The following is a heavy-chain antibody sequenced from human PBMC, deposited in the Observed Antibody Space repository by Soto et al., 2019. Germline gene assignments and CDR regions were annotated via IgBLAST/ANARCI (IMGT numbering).Heavy chain of an antibody. V-gene: IGHV4-34*01. J-gene: IGHJ5*02. D-gene: IGHD3-3*01. CDR1: GGSFSCYY. CDR2: INHSGST. CDR3: ARSSRRITIFGVAPNWFDP. Sequence: SETLSLTCAVYGGSFSCYYWSWIRQPPGKGLEWIGEINHSGSTNYNPSLKSRDTISVDTSKNQFSLKLSSVTAADTAVYYCARSSRRITIFGVAPNWFDPWGQGTLVTVSS.